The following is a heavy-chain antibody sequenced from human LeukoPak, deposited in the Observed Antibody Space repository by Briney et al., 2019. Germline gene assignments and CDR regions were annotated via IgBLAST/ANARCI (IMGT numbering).Heavy chain of an antibody. Sequence: SVKVSCKASGDNFSSYGVVWVRQAPGQGLEWMGRIIPIVGRVNYAQKFQDRVTITADKSTSTVYMELSSLRSEDTAVYYCARVVGTSYFDYWGQGTLVTVSS. D-gene: IGHD1-26*01. V-gene: IGHV1-69*04. CDR1: GDNFSSYG. J-gene: IGHJ4*02. CDR2: IIPIVGRV. CDR3: ARVVGTSYFDY.